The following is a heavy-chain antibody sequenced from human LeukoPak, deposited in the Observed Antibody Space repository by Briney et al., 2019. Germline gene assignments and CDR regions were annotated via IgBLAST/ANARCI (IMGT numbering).Heavy chain of an antibody. Sequence: GESLKISCKGSGYSFTNYWIGWVRQMPGKGLEWMGIIYPGDSDTRYSPSFQGQVTISADKSISTAYLQWTSLKASDTAMHYCARIQSASYVHNYFDYWGQGTLVTVSS. V-gene: IGHV5-51*01. CDR3: ARIQSASYVHNYFDY. J-gene: IGHJ4*02. CDR1: GYSFTNYW. CDR2: IYPGDSDT. D-gene: IGHD3-10*02.